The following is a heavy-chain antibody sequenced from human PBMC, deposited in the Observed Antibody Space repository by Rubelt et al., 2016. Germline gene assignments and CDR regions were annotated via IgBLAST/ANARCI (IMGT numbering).Heavy chain of an antibody. Sequence: GFTFSSYAMHWVRQAPGKGLEWVAVISYDGSNKYYADSVKGRFTISRDNSKNTLYLQMNSLRAEDTAVYYCARATGFRSGWYYYFDYWGQGTLVTVSS. CDR2: ISYDGSNK. CDR3: ARATGFRSGWYYYFDY. V-gene: IGHV3-30*04. CDR1: GFTFSSYA. D-gene: IGHD6-19*01. J-gene: IGHJ4*02.